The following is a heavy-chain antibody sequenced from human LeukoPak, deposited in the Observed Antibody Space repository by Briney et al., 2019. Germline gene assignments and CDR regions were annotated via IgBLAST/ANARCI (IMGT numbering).Heavy chain of an antibody. CDR1: GFTFSTYA. D-gene: IGHD3-16*02. J-gene: IGHJ1*01. CDR2: IWFDGSEQ. V-gene: IGHV3-33*01. Sequence: GGSLRLSCAASGFTFSTYAIHWVRQAPGNGLEWVAVIWFDGSEQYYADSVKGRFIISRDNSKSTSNLQLNSLRAEDTAVYYCAREGDSRWGELSPWGQGTLVTVSS. CDR3: AREGDSRWGELSP.